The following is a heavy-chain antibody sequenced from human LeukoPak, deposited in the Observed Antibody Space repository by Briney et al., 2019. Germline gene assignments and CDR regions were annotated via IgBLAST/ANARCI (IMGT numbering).Heavy chain of an antibody. V-gene: IGHV3-49*04. D-gene: IGHD1-26*01. CDR1: GFTFGDYA. CDR2: FRSKTYGGTT. J-gene: IGHJ6*03. CDR3: TREVGSFYFSYMDV. Sequence: GGSLRLSCTASGFTFGDYAMSWVRQAPGKGLEWVGFFRSKTYGGTTEYAASVKGRFTISRDDSKSIAYLQMNSLKTEDTALYYCTREVGSFYFSYMDVWGNGTTVTVSS.